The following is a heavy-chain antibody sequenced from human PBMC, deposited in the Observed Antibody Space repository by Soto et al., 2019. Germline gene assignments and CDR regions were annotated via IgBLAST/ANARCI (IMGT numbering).Heavy chain of an antibody. CDR3: ARVGRKDVVD. CDR2: IYHSGST. CDR1: GGSISSGGYS. Sequence: QLQLQESGSGLVKPSQTLSLTCAVSGGSISSGGYSWSWIRQPPGKGLEWIGYIYHSGSTYYNPSLKSRVTISVDSSKNQFSLKLSSVTAADTAWYRCARVGRKDVVDWGQGTLVTVSS. V-gene: IGHV4-30-2*01. D-gene: IGHD2-15*01. J-gene: IGHJ4*02.